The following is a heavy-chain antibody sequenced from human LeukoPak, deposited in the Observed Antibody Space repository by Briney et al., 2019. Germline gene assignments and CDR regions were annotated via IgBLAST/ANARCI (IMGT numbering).Heavy chain of an antibody. CDR3: ARGDYYYDSSGYPRRYFQH. CDR2: IYHSGST. V-gene: IGHV4-30-2*01. J-gene: IGHJ1*01. Sequence: SQTLSLTCAVSGGSISSGGYSWSWIRQPPGKGLEWIGYIYHSGSTYYYPSLKSRVTISVDRSKNQFSLKLSSVTAADTAVYYCARGDYYYDSSGYPRRYFQHWGQGTLVTVSS. D-gene: IGHD3-22*01. CDR1: GGSISSGGYS.